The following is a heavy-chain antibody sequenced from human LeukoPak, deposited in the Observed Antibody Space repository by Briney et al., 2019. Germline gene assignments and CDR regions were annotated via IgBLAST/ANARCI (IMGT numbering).Heavy chain of an antibody. V-gene: IGHV3-7*03. J-gene: IGHJ4*02. CDR1: GFTFSSYW. CDR2: INHNGNVN. CDR3: ARDAGYNWKFGY. D-gene: IGHD1-20*01. Sequence: PGGSLRLSCAASGFTFSSYWMNWARQAPGKGLEWVASINHNGNVNYYVDSVKGRFTISRDNAKNSLYLQMSNLRAEDTAVYYCARDAGYNWKFGYWGQGTLVTVSS.